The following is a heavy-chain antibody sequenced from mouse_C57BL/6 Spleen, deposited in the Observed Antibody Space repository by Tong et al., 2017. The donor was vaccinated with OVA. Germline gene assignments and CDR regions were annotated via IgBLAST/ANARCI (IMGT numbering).Heavy chain of an antibody. CDR1: GYTFTDYN. D-gene: IGHD1-1*01. V-gene: IGHV1-18*01. J-gene: IGHJ2*01. CDR2: INPNNGGT. Sequence: EVQLQESGPELVKPGASVKIPCKASGYTFTDYNMDWVKQSHGKSLEWIGDINPNNGGTIYNQKFKGKATLTVDKSSSTAYMQLSSLTSEDSAVYYCAREDYGSRDYWGQGTTLTVSS. CDR3: AREDYGSRDY.